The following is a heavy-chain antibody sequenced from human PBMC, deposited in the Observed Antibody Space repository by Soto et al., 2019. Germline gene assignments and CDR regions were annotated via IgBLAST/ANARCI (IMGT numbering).Heavy chain of an antibody. Sequence: SETLSLTCAVYGGSFSGYYWSWIRQPPGKGLEWIGEINHSGSTNYNPSLKSRVTISVDTSKNQFSLKLSSVTAADTAVYYCARAGPYCTNGVCYASPRRFYYMDVWGKGTTVTVSS. V-gene: IGHV4-34*01. CDR3: ARAGPYCTNGVCYASPRRFYYMDV. J-gene: IGHJ6*03. D-gene: IGHD2-8*01. CDR1: GGSFSGYY. CDR2: INHSGST.